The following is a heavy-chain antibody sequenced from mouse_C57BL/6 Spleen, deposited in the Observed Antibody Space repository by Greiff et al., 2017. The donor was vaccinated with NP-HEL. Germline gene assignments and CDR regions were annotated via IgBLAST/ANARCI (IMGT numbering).Heavy chain of an antibody. D-gene: IGHD2-3*01. CDR3: ANGYYVGWYFDV. J-gene: IGHJ1*03. CDR2: INPNNGGT. Sequence: EVKLQQSGPELVKPGASVKMSCKASGYTFTDYNMHWVKQSHGKSLEWIGYINPNNGGTSYNQKFKGKATLTVNKSSSTAYMELRSLTSEDSAVYYCANGYYVGWYFDVWGTGTTVTVSS. V-gene: IGHV1-22*01. CDR1: GYTFTDYN.